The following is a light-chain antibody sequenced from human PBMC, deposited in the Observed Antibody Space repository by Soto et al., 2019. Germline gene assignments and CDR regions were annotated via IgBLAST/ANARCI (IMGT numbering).Light chain of an antibody. CDR3: LQTSSFPFT. CDR2: GGS. V-gene: IGKV1-12*02. CDR1: QHINIY. J-gene: IGKJ4*02. Sequence: DFQMTQSPSSVSASVGDRVTITCRASQHINIYLTWYQKRPGKAPKLLIYGGSTLQPGVPSRFSGSGSGTEFTLTISSLQPEDFATYYCLQTSSFPFTFGGGTKVEIK.